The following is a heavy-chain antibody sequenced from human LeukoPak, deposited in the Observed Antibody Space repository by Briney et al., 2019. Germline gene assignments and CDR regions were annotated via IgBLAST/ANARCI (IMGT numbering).Heavy chain of an antibody. J-gene: IGHJ4*02. Sequence: PSETLSLTCTVSGGSISSYYWGWIRQPPGKGLEWIGSIYYSGSTYYNPSLKSRVTISVDTSKNQFSLKLSSVTAADTAVYYCARGWGDPGYCSSTSCHSVDYWGQGTLVTVSS. D-gene: IGHD2-2*01. CDR3: ARGWGDPGYCSSTSCHSVDY. V-gene: IGHV4-39*07. CDR1: GGSISSYY. CDR2: IYYSGST.